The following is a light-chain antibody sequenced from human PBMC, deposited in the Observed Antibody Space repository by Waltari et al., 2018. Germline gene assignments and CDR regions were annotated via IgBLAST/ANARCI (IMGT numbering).Light chain of an antibody. CDR1: TTDSWTYNL. CDR3: CSYVSNTYV. V-gene: IGLV2-23*01. CDR2: EGT. J-gene: IGLJ1*01. Sequence: QSALTQPASVSGSPGQSITISCTGTTTDSWTYNLVSWYQQHPGKAPKLIIFEGTKRPSGVSNRFFASKSCNTASLTISGLQADDEADYHCCSYVSNTYVFGTGTKVTVL.